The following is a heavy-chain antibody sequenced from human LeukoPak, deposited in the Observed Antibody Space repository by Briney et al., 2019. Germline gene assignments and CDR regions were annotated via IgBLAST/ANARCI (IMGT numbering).Heavy chain of an antibody. Sequence: GASVKVSCKASGGTFSSYAISWVRQAPGQGLEWMGGIIPIFGTANYAQKFQGRVTITTDESTSTAYMELSSLRSEDTAVYYCARGPDIVVVPAAPYYMDVWGKGTTVTVSS. V-gene: IGHV1-69*05. CDR3: ARGPDIVVVPAAPYYMDV. CDR1: GGTFSSYA. D-gene: IGHD2-2*01. CDR2: IIPIFGTA. J-gene: IGHJ6*03.